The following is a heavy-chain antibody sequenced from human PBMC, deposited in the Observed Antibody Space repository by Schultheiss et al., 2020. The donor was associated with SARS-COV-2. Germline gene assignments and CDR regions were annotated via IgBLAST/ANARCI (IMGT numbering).Heavy chain of an antibody. V-gene: IGHV3-23*01. J-gene: IGHJ4*02. CDR1: GFTFSSYA. CDR2: ISGGGGTT. D-gene: IGHD3-22*01. CDR3: VRGSYYYNSSGPGY. Sequence: GGSLRLSCAASGFTFSSYAMSWVRQAPGKGLEWVAGISGGGGTTYYADSVKGRFTISRDNAKNALYLEMSSLRDEDTALYYCVRGSYYYNSSGPGYWGQGTLVTVSS.